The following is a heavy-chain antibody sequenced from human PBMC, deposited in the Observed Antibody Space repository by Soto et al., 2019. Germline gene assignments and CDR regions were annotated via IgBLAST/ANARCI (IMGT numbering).Heavy chain of an antibody. CDR2: ISGSGGST. CDR3: AKDLITGTNSAGGPFDY. J-gene: IGHJ4*02. CDR1: GFTFSSYA. V-gene: IGHV3-23*01. D-gene: IGHD1-7*01. Sequence: GGSLRLSCAASGFTFSSYAMSWVRQAPGKGLEWVSAISGSGGSTYYADSVKGRFTISRDNSKNTLYLQMNSLRAEDTAVYYCAKDLITGTNSAGGPFDYWGQGTLVTVSS.